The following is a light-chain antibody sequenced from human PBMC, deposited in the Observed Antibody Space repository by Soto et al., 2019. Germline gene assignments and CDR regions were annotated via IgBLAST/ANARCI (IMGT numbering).Light chain of an antibody. Sequence: EIVLTQSPATLSLSPGERATLSCRASQSVSSYLAWYQQKPGQAPRLLIYDASNRATGIPARFSGSGSGTDFALIISSLEPEDFAVYCCQQRSYWLTFGGGTKVEIK. V-gene: IGKV3-11*01. CDR2: DAS. CDR3: QQRSYWLT. J-gene: IGKJ4*01. CDR1: QSVSSY.